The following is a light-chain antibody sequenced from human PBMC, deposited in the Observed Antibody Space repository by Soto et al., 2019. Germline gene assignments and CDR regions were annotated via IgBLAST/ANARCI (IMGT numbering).Light chain of an antibody. CDR1: PAIASF. CDR3: QQLNGSPWT. V-gene: IGKV1-9*01. J-gene: IGKJ1*01. Sequence: IQLTQSPSYLSASVGDRVTITCRASPAIASFLAWYQQKPGTAPKLLIYDAATLQSGVPSRFSGSRSGTEYTLTIGSLQPEDFATYYCQQLNGSPWTIGQGAKVDIK. CDR2: DAA.